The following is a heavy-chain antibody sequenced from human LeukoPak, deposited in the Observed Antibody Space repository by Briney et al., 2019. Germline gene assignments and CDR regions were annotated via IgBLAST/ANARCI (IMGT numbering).Heavy chain of an antibody. CDR2: IRYDGSDK. V-gene: IGHV3-30*02. CDR3: RDPFDY. J-gene: IGHJ4*02. CDR1: GFTFSSYG. Sequence: GGSLRLSCAASGFTFSSYGMHWVHQAPGKGLEWVAFIRYDGSDKFYADSVKGRFTISRDNSKNTLYLQMNSLRVEDTAVYYCRDPFDYWGQGTLVTVSS. D-gene: IGHD2/OR15-2a*01.